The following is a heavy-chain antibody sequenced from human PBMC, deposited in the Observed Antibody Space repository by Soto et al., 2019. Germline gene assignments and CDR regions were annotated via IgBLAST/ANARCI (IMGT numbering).Heavy chain of an antibody. J-gene: IGHJ3*02. Sequence: RASVKVSCKASGYTFTSYGISWVRQAPGQGLEWMGWISAYNGNTNYAQKLQGRVTMTTDTSTSTAYMELRSLRSDDTAVYYCARDKTGPIVVVPAAKGAFDIWGQGTMVTV. CDR3: ARDKTGPIVVVPAAKGAFDI. CDR2: ISAYNGNT. D-gene: IGHD2-2*01. V-gene: IGHV1-18*01. CDR1: GYTFTSYG.